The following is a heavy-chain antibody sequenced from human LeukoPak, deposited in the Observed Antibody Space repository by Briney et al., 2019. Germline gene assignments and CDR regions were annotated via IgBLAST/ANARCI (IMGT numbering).Heavy chain of an antibody. CDR2: IKSKTDGGTT. V-gene: IGHV3-15*01. CDR1: GFTFSSYW. Sequence: SGGSLRLSCAASGFTFSSYWMSWVRQAPGKGLEWVGRIKSKTDGGTTDYAAPVKGRFTISRDDSKNTLYLQMNSLKTEDTAVYYCTTESSGYYYRDYWGQGTLVTVSS. D-gene: IGHD3-22*01. J-gene: IGHJ4*02. CDR3: TTESSGYYYRDY.